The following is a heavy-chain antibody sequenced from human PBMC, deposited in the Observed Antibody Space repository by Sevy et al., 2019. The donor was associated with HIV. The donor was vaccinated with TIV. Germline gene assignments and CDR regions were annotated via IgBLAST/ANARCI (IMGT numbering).Heavy chain of an antibody. D-gene: IGHD3-3*02. CDR1: EFTFSSHA. Sequence: GGSPRLSCTASEFTFSSHAVSWVRQAPGKGLEWVSAISGNGENTHYADSVRGRFTISRDNFKNTLYLQMNSLRAEDTALYYCARDGRGISAFDIWGQGTMVTVSS. V-gene: IGHV3-23*01. CDR3: ARDGRGISAFDI. J-gene: IGHJ3*02. CDR2: ISGNGENT.